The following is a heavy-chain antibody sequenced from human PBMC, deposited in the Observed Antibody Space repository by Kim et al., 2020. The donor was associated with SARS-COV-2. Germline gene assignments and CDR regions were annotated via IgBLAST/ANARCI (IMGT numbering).Heavy chain of an antibody. J-gene: IGHJ4*02. V-gene: IGHV3-21*01. CDR3: ARVRKTGISGYYYY. Sequence: ADSVKDRFTISRDDSKNSLYLQMNNLRAEDTAVYYCARVRKTGISGYYYYWGQGALVTVSS. D-gene: IGHD3-22*01.